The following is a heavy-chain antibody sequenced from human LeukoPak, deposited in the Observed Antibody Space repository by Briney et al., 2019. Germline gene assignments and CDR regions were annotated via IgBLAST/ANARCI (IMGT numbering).Heavy chain of an antibody. V-gene: IGHV3-21*01. CDR3: ARDEYSSSSDGFDS. Sequence: GGSLRLSCVASGLTFSDYSIYWIRQAPGKGLEWVSSISSSSTYIYYTDSVKGRFTVSRDNARNLVYLQMNSLRVEDTAVYYCARDEYSSSSDGFDSWGQGTLVSVSS. J-gene: IGHJ4*02. CDR1: GLTFSDYS. CDR2: ISSSSTYI. D-gene: IGHD6-6*01.